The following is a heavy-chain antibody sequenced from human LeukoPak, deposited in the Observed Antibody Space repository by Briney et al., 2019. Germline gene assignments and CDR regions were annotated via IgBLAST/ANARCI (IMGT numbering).Heavy chain of an antibody. Sequence: PGGSLRLSCAASGFTFSSYGMHWVRQAPGKGLEWVAFIRYDGSNKYYADSVKGRFTISRDNSKNTLYLQMNSLRDDDTAVYYCAKRGYSSSWYFSDYWGQGTLVTVSS. CDR3: AKRGYSSSWYFSDY. V-gene: IGHV3-30*02. CDR2: IRYDGSNK. D-gene: IGHD6-13*01. J-gene: IGHJ4*02. CDR1: GFTFSSYG.